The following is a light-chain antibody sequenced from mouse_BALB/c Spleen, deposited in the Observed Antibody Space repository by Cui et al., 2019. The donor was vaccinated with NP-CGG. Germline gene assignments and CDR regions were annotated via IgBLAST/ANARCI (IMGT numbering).Light chain of an antibody. CDR2: GTN. CDR1: TGVVTTSNY. Sequence: AVVTQESALTTSPGETVTLTCRSSTGVVTTSNYANWVQENPDHLFTGLIGGTNNRAPGVPARFSGSLIGDKAALTITGAQTEDEAIYFCALWYSNHWVFGGGTKLTVL. V-gene: IGLV1*01. J-gene: IGLJ1*01. CDR3: ALWYSNHWV.